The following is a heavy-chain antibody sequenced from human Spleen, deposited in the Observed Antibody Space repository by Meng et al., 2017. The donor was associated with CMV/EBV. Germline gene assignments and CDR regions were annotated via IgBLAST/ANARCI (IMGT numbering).Heavy chain of an antibody. D-gene: IGHD3-3*01. CDR3: AQFAAGTMLDQ. CDR2: THYTGNV. V-gene: IGHV4-59*12. Sequence: SETLSLTCTVSGASFSSSYWSWIRQPPGKGLEWIGSTHYTGNVQYNSFLKSRITISVDTPKNHFALRLNSVTAADTAVYYCAQFAAGTMLDQWGQGTLVTVSS. CDR1: GASFSSSY. J-gene: IGHJ5*02.